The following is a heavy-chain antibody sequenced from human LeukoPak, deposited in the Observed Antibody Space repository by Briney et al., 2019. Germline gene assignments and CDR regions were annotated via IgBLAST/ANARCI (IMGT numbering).Heavy chain of an antibody. D-gene: IGHD4-17*01. CDR1: GYSFTSYW. V-gene: IGHV5-10-1*01. CDR2: IDPGDSYT. J-gene: IGHJ4*02. CDR3: ARRPAVTGALADY. Sequence: GESLRISCKGSGYSFTSYWINWVRQMPGKGLEWMGRIDPGDSYTYYCPSFQGHVTISADRSLSTAYLQWSSLKASDTAMYYCARRPAVTGALADYWGQGTLVTVSS.